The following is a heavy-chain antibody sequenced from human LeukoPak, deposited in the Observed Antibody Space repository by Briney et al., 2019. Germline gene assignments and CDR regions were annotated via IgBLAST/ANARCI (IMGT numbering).Heavy chain of an antibody. CDR1: GGSFSGYY. D-gene: IGHD3-22*01. J-gene: IGHJ4*02. CDR3: ARLDSSGYYPTYYFDY. CDR2: INHSGST. Sequence: PSETLSLTCAVYGGSFSGYYWSWIRQPPGKGLEWIGEINHSGSTNYNPSLKSRVTISVDTSKNQFSLRLSSVTAADTAVYYCARLDSSGYYPTYYFDYWGQGTLVTVSS. V-gene: IGHV4-34*01.